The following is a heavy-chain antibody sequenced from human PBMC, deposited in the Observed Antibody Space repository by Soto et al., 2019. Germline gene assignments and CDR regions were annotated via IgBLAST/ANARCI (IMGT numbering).Heavy chain of an antibody. CDR1: GFTFSSYW. CDR2: INSDGSST. V-gene: IGHV3-74*01. J-gene: IGHJ4*02. D-gene: IGHD3-10*01. CDR3: ARFPQVTMGRGLYYFDY. Sequence: GGSLRLSCAASGFTFSSYWMHWVRQAPGKGLVWVSRINSDGSSTSYADSVKGRFTISRDNAKNTLYLQMNSLRAEDTAVYYCARFPQVTMGRGLYYFDYWGQGTLVTVSS.